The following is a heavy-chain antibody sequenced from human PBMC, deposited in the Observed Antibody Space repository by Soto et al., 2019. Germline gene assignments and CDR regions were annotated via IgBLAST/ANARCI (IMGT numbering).Heavy chain of an antibody. Sequence: SETLSLTCTFSGGSISIGGYYWSWIRQHPGKGLEWIGYIYYSGSTYYNPSLKSRVTISVDTSKNQFSLKLSSVTAADTAVYYCARDSDMANSSGWFDYWGQGTMVTVSS. J-gene: IGHJ4*02. CDR3: ARDSDMANSSGWFDY. V-gene: IGHV4-31*03. CDR1: GGSISIGGYY. D-gene: IGHD6-19*01. CDR2: IYYSGST.